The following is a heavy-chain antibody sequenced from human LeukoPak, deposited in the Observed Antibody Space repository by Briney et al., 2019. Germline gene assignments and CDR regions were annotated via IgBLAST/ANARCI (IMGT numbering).Heavy chain of an antibody. Sequence: GGSLRLSCAASGLTFSTHAMIWVWVRQAPGKGLEWVSYISSSGSTIYYADSVKGRFTISRDNAKNSLYLQMNSLRAKDTAVYYCARVLGVPAAPGMFDPWGQGTLVTVSS. D-gene: IGHD2-2*01. CDR1: GLTFSTHA. V-gene: IGHV3-48*04. CDR2: ISSSGSTI. CDR3: ARVLGVPAAPGMFDP. J-gene: IGHJ5*01.